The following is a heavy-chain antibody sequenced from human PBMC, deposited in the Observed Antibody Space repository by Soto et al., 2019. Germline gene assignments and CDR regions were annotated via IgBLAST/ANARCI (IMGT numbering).Heavy chain of an antibody. CDR3: ARVGPYYRDGSAYYYPFDY. D-gene: IGHD3-22*01. V-gene: IGHV4-59*01. Sequence: SETLSLTCTVSGGSISNYYWSWIRQPPGKGLEWIGYIYYSGTTNYNPSLKSRVTISVDTSKNQFPLNLSSVTAADTAVYFCARVGPYYRDGSAYYYPFDYWGQGTLVTVSS. CDR1: GGSISNYY. CDR2: IYYSGTT. J-gene: IGHJ4*02.